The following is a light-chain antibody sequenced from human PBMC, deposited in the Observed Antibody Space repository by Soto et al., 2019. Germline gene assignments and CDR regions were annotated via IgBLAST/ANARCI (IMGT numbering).Light chain of an antibody. CDR2: EVS. Sequence: ALTQPASVSGSPGQSITISCTGTSSDVGDYNFVSWYQQHPGKAPKLMIYEVSHRPSGVSNRFSGSKSGNTASLTISGLQAVDEADYYCNSYTSSNTLYVFGTGTKVTVL. CDR1: SSDVGDYNF. V-gene: IGLV2-14*01. CDR3: NSYTSSNTLYV. J-gene: IGLJ1*01.